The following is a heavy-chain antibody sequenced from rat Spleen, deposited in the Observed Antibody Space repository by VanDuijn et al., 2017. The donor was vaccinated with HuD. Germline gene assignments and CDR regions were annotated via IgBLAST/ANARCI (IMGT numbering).Heavy chain of an antibody. V-gene: IGHV5S10*01. CDR2: IIYDGSRT. Sequence: EVQLVESGGGLVQPGRSLKLSCAASGFTFSDYNMAWVRQAPKEGLEWVATIIYDGSRTYYRDSVKGRFTISRDNAKSTLYLEMDSLRSADTATYYCTTHEGSSRFAYWGQGTLVTVSS. CDR1: GFTFSDYN. J-gene: IGHJ3*01. D-gene: IGHD1-11*01. CDR3: TTHEGSSRFAY.